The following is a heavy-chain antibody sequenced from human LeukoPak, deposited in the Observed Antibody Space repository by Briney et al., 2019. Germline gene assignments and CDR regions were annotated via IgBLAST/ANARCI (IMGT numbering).Heavy chain of an antibody. J-gene: IGHJ4*02. D-gene: IGHD6-19*01. V-gene: IGHV4-61*05. CDR2: IYYSGST. CDR3: ARRGYNSGWYYFDS. Sequence: PSETLSLTCTVSGGSTSSSGYYWGWVRQPPGKGLEWIGYIYYSGSTNYNPSLKSRVTISVDTSKNQFSLKLSSVTAADTAVYYCARRGYNSGWYYFDSWGQGTLVTVSS. CDR1: GGSTSSSGYY.